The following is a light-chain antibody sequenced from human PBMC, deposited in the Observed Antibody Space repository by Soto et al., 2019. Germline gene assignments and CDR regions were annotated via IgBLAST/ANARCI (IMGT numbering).Light chain of an antibody. CDR3: QQRYSLSANI. J-gene: IGKJ2*01. Sequence: DIQMTQSPSSLSASVGDTVAISCRASETIDTSLNWYQHKPGKAPTLLSYDSSSLHRGVPSRLSGSRSGRDFTLTITRLQLEDFATYYCQQRYSLSANIFGQGTRLEI. CDR2: DSS. V-gene: IGKV1-39*01. CDR1: ETIDTS.